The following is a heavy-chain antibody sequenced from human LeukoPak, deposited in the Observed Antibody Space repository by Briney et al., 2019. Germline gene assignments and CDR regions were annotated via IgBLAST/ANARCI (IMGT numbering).Heavy chain of an antibody. CDR2: IYYSGTT. V-gene: IGHV4-39*07. CDR3: ASGSANWFDP. CDR1: GDSISGSTYY. J-gene: IGHJ5*02. D-gene: IGHD1-26*01. Sequence: SETLSLTCTVSGDSISGSTYYWGWIRQAPGKGLEWIGCIYYSGTTYYNPSLESRVTISEDTSKNQFSLKLSSVTAADMAVYFCASGSANWFDPWGQGTLVTVSS.